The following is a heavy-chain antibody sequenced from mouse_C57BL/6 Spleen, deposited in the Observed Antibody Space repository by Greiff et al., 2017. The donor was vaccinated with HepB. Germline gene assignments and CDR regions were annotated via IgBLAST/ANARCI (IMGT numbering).Heavy chain of an antibody. CDR3: ARPAISGSSYFYAMDY. Sequence: QVQLQQPGAELVKPGASVKLSCKASGYTFTSYWMHWVKQRPGRGLEWIGSIDPNSGGTKYNEKFKSKATLTVDKPSSTAYMQLSSLTSEDSAVYYCARPAISGSSYFYAMDYWGQGTSVTVSS. V-gene: IGHV1-72*01. D-gene: IGHD1-1*01. J-gene: IGHJ4*01. CDR2: IDPNSGGT. CDR1: GYTFTSYW.